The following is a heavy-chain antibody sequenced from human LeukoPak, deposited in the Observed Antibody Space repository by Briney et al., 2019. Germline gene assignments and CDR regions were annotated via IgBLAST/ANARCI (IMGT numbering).Heavy chain of an antibody. CDR3: ASAYYDFWSGYQFDY. CDR1: GGTFSSYT. V-gene: IGHV1-69*02. Sequence: ASVKVSCKASGGTFSSYTISWVRQAPGQGLEWMGRIIPILGIANYAQKFQGRVTITADKSTSTAHMELSSLRSEDTAVYYCASAYYDFWSGYQFDYWGQGTLVTVSS. D-gene: IGHD3-3*01. CDR2: IIPILGIA. J-gene: IGHJ4*02.